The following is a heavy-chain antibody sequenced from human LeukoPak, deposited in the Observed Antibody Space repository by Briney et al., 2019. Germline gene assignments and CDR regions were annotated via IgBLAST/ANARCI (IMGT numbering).Heavy chain of an antibody. V-gene: IGHV3-30*18. J-gene: IGHJ4*02. CDR1: GFTFSTYP. CDR3: VKRGSDGRPYFFDY. Sequence: QTGGSLRLSCGASGFTFSTYPMHWVRQAPGKGLEWVAAISKEGSNKYYADSVKGRYTISRDSSKNTLYLEMNSLSGGDTAVYYCVKRGSDGRPYFFDYWGQGTLVTVSS. CDR2: ISKEGSNK. D-gene: IGHD1-1*01.